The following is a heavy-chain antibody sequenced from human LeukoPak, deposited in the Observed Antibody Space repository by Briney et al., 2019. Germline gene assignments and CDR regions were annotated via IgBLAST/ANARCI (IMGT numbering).Heavy chain of an antibody. CDR1: GFTFSIYG. CDR2: IWYDVSNK. CDR3: ASDGSYCSSTRCYTDYYYYMDV. Sequence: VGSLRLSSAAPGFTFSIYGMHWVRQAPGKGLEWVAVIWYDVSNKYYADSVKGRFTISRDNSKNTLYLQMHRLRDEDTAVSYCASDGSYCSSTRCYTDYYYYMDVWGKGTTVTVSS. D-gene: IGHD2-2*02. J-gene: IGHJ6*03. V-gene: IGHV3-33*01.